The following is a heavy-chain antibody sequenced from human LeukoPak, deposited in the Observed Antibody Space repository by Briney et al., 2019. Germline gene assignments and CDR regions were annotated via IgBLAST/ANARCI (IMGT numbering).Heavy chain of an antibody. J-gene: IGHJ4*02. CDR1: GFTFSSYS. CDR2: ISSSSSYI. Sequence: RGSLRLSCAASGFTFSSYSVSWVRQAPGKGLEWVSSISSSSSYIYYADSVKGRFTISRDNAKNSLYLEMNSQRAEDTAVYYCARDSGWYREGVTAYWGQGTLVTVSS. V-gene: IGHV3-21*01. CDR3: ARDSGWYREGVTAY. D-gene: IGHD6-19*01.